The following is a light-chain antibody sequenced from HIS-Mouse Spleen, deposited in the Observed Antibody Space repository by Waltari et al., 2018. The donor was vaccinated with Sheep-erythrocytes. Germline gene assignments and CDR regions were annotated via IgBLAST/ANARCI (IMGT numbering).Light chain of an antibody. Sequence: QSALTQPRSVSGSPGQSVTISCTGTSSDVGGYNYVSWYQQHPGKAPKLMIYDVSNPPSGVPDRFSGSKSGNTASLTISGLQAEDEADYYCCSYAGSYNHVFATGTKVTVL. CDR1: SSDVGGYNY. CDR3: CSYAGSYNHV. CDR2: DVS. V-gene: IGLV2-11*01. J-gene: IGLJ1*01.